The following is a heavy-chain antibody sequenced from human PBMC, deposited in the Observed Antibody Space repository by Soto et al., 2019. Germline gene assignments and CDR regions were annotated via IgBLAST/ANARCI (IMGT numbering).Heavy chain of an antibody. D-gene: IGHD3-10*01. CDR2: ISYDGSNK. CDR3: ARDLSASDD. CDR1: GFAFSSYA. J-gene: IGHJ4*02. Sequence: QVQLVESGGGVVQPGRSLRLSCAASGFAFSSYAMHWVRQAPGKGLEWVAVISYDGSNKYYADSVKGRFTISRDNSNNTLYLQMNSLRAEDTDMYYCARDLSASDDWGQGTLVTVSS. V-gene: IGHV3-30-3*01.